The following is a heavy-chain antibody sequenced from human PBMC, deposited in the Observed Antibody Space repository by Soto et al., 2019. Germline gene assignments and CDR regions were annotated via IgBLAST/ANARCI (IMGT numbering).Heavy chain of an antibody. CDR2: TFVTGAT. CDR3: ARGRSDSAGSSFGRRMDV. V-gene: IGHV4-61*01. D-gene: IGHD3-10*01. J-gene: IGHJ6*02. Sequence: QVQLQESGPGLVKSSETLSLICFVSGEALGSGQSYWNWIRQAPGKGLEWIGQTFVTGATKYSASIKSRVTTSVDTSKSQMCLTLASVTAAESATYLCARGRSDSAGSSFGRRMDVWGQGATVTVSS. CDR1: GEALGSGQSY.